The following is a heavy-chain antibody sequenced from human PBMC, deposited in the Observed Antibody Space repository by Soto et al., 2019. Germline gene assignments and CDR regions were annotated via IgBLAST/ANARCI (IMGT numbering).Heavy chain of an antibody. Sequence: QVQLVQSGAEVKKPGSSVKVSCKASGGILSTYPISWLRQAPGKGLEGRGGIIPVFGTPNYAQRFQGRVTITADESTSTAYMELSRLRSEDTAVYYCARDRDDYGSGNYYNRIDFWGQGTLVTVSS. CDR1: GGILSTYP. J-gene: IGHJ4*02. D-gene: IGHD3-10*01. CDR2: IIPVFGTP. CDR3: ARDRDDYGSGNYYNRIDF. V-gene: IGHV1-69*01.